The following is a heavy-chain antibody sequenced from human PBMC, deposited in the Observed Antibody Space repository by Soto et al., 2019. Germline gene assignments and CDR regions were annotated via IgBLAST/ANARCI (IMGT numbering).Heavy chain of an antibody. Sequence: QVQLVQSGAEVKKPGSSVKVSCKASGGTFSSYAISWVRQAPGQGLEWMGGIIPIFGTANYAQKFQGRVTITTDESTSTAYMELSSLRSEDTAVYYCARVDLSYYYDSSGYLDAFDIWGQGTMVTVSS. D-gene: IGHD3-22*01. CDR2: IIPIFGTA. V-gene: IGHV1-69*01. CDR1: GGTFSSYA. CDR3: ARVDLSYYYDSSGYLDAFDI. J-gene: IGHJ3*02.